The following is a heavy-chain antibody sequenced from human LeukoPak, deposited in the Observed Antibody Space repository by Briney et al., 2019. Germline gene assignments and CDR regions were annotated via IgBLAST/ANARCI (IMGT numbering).Heavy chain of an antibody. J-gene: IGHJ6*03. CDR3: AKDSCSSTSCRYDDYYYMDV. D-gene: IGHD2-2*01. CDR1: GFTFDDYA. CDR2: ISWDGGST. V-gene: IGHV3-43D*03. Sequence: GGSLRLSCAASGFTFDDYAMHWVRQAPGKGLEWVSLISWDGGSTYYADSVKGRFTISRDNSKNSLYLQMNSLRAEDTALYYCAKDSCSSTSCRYDDYYYMDVWGKGTTVTLSS.